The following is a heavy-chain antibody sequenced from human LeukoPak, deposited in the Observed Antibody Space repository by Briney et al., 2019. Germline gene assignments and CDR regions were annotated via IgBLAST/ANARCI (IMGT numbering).Heavy chain of an antibody. CDR2: IIPIFGTA. V-gene: IGHV1-69*13. D-gene: IGHD2-2*01. J-gene: IGHJ1*01. CDR3: ASGPIYCSSTSCHPGYFQH. CDR1: GGTFSSYA. Sequence: SVKVSCKASGGTFSSYAISWVRQAPGQGLEWMGGIIPIFGTANYAQKFQGRVTITADESTSTAYMELSSLRSEDTAVYYCASGPIYCSSTSCHPGYFQHWGQGTLVTVSS.